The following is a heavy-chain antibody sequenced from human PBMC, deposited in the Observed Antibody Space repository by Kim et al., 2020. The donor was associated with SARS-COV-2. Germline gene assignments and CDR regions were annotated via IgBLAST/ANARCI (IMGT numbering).Heavy chain of an antibody. CDR1: GYSFTSYW. J-gene: IGHJ4*02. V-gene: IGHV5-51*01. Sequence: GESLKISCKGSGYSFTSYWIGWVRQMPGKGLEWMGIIYPGDSDTRYSPSFQGQVTISADKSISTAYLQWSSLKASDTAMYYCARLLGSSGWYGVLDYWGQGTLVTVSS. D-gene: IGHD6-19*01. CDR2: IYPGDSDT. CDR3: ARLLGSSGWYGVLDY.